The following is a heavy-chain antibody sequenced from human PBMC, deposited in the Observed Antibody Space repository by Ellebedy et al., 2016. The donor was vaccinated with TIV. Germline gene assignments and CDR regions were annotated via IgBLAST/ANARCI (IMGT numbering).Heavy chain of an antibody. CDR2: ISWNRGNL. CDR3: VKGLDAFDI. Sequence: SLKISCAASGFIFDDYAMHWIRQPPGKGLEWVSGISWNRGNLAYADSVKCRFTISRDNARKSLYLQMNSLRSEDTAFYYCVKGLDAFDIWGQGTMVTVSS. J-gene: IGHJ3*02. CDR1: GFIFDDYA. V-gene: IGHV3-9*01.